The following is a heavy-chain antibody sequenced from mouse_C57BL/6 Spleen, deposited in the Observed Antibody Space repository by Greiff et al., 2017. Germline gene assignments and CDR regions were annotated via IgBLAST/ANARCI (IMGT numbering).Heavy chain of an antibody. CDR1: GYTFTDYY. J-gene: IGHJ2*01. V-gene: IGHV1-26*01. CDR2: INPNNGGT. D-gene: IGHD3-1*01. Sequence: EVQLQQSGPELVKPGASVKISCKASGYTFTDYYMNWVKQSHGKSLEWIGDINPNNGGTSYNQKFKGKATLTVDKSSSTAYMELRSLTSEDSAVYYCARKAGLYYFDDWGQGTTLTVSS. CDR3: ARKAGLYYFDD.